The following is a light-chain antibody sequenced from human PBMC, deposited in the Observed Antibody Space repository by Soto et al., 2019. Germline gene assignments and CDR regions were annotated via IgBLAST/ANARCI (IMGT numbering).Light chain of an antibody. V-gene: IGLV2-11*01. CDR2: AVT. Sequence: QSALTQPRSVSGSPGQSVTISCTGTSSDVGGYEYVSWYQQHPGKAPKTIIFAVTRRPSGVPDRFSASKSGNTASLTISGLQAEDEADYYCCSYAGTMIFGGGTKVTVL. CDR3: CSYAGTMI. CDR1: SSDVGGYEY. J-gene: IGLJ2*01.